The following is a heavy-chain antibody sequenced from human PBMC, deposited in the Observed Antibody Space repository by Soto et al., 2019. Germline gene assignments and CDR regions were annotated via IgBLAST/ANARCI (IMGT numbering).Heavy chain of an antibody. J-gene: IGHJ4*02. CDR1: GDSVSSGGYY. CDR2: IYYSGST. CDR3: ARVNRELLGGYYFDY. Sequence: PSETLSLTCTVSGDSVSSGGYYWSWIRQPPGKGLEWIGYIYYSGSTNYNPSLKSRATISVDTSKNQFSLKLSSVTAADTAVYYCARVNRELLGGYYFDYWGQGTLVTVSS. V-gene: IGHV4-61*08. D-gene: IGHD1-26*01.